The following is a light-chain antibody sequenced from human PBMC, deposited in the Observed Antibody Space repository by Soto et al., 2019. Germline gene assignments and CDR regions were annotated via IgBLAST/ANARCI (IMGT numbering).Light chain of an antibody. CDR3: QQRSNWPRGLT. J-gene: IGKJ4*01. CDR2: DAS. V-gene: IGKV3-11*01. Sequence: EIVLTQSPATLSLSPGERATLSCKASQSVSSYLAWYQQKPGQAPRLLIYDASNRATGIPARFSGSGSGTDFTLTSSSLEPEDFAVYYFQQRSNWPRGLTFGGGTKVEIK. CDR1: QSVSSY.